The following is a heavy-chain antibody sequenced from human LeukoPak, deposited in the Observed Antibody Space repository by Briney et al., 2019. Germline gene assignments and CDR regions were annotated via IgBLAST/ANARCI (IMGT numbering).Heavy chain of an antibody. V-gene: IGHV3-23*01. CDR3: AKDRVVRGVISPMAFDY. CDR2: ISGSGGST. J-gene: IGHJ4*02. Sequence: GGSLRLSCAASGFTFSSYAMSWVRQAPGKGLEWVPAISGSGGSTYYADSVKGRFTISRDNSKNTLYLQMNSLRAEDTAVYYCAKDRVVRGVISPMAFDYWGQGTLVTVSS. CDR1: GFTFSSYA. D-gene: IGHD3-10*01.